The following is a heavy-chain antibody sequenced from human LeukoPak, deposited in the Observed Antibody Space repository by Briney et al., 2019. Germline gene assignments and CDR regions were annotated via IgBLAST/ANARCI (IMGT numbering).Heavy chain of an antibody. CDR1: GFTFSSYG. D-gene: IGHD5-18*01. CDR2: IRYDGSNK. CDR3: AKDAYSYGYFDY. Sequence: GGSLRLSCAASGFTFSSYGMHWVRQAPGKGLEWVAFIRYDGSNKYYADSVKGRFTISRDNSKNTLYLQMNSQRAEDTAVYYCAKDAYSYGYFDYWGQGTLVTVSS. J-gene: IGHJ4*02. V-gene: IGHV3-30*02.